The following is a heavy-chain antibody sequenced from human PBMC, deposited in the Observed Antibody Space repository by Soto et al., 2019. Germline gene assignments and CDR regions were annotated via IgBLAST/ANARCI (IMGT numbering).Heavy chain of an antibody. D-gene: IGHD6-19*01. V-gene: IGHV4-39*01. CDR2: IYYSGST. J-gene: IGHJ4*02. CDR1: GRSISSSSYY. Sequence: SETLSLTCTVSGRSISSSSYYWGWIRQPPGKGLEWIGSIYYSGSTYYNPSLKSRVTISVDTSKNQFSLKLSSVTAADTAVYYCARHKEQWLGPALFDYWGQGTLVTVSS. CDR3: ARHKEQWLGPALFDY.